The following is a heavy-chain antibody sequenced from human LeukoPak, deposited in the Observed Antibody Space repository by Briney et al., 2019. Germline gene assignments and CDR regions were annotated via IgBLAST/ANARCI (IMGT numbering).Heavy chain of an antibody. D-gene: IGHD3-22*01. CDR3: ARDSSGYYYRFDP. CDR1: GGSFSGYY. V-gene: IGHV4-34*01. J-gene: IGHJ5*02. CDR2: INHSGST. Sequence: SETLSLTCAVYGGSFSGYYWSWIRQPPGKGLEWIGEINHSGSTNYNPSLKSRVTISVDTSKNQFSLKLSSVTAADTAVYYCARDSSGYYYRFDPWGQGTLVTVSS.